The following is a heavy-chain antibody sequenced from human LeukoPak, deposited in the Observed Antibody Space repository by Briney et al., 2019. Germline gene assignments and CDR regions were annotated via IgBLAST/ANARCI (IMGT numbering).Heavy chain of an antibody. J-gene: IGHJ4*02. Sequence: SETLSLTCTVSGRSINTYYWYWIRQPPGKGLEWIGYIYYSGTTKYSTSLKSRVTLSLDTPKNQIFLRLTSVTAADTAVYYCARRGRSSTDPFEYWGQGTLVTVSS. CDR1: GRSINTYY. CDR3: ARRGRSSTDPFEY. CDR2: IYYSGTT. V-gene: IGHV4-59*08. D-gene: IGHD2-2*01.